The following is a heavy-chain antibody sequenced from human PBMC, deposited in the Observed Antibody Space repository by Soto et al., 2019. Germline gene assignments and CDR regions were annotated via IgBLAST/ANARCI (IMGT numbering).Heavy chain of an antibody. CDR2: ISYDGSNK. Sequence: HPGGSLRLSCAASGFTFSSYAMHWVRQAPGKGLEWVAVISYDGSNKYYADSVKGRFTISRDNSKNTLYLQMNSLRAEDTAVYYCARDPDKSHIVVVIPSWFDPWGQGTLVTVSS. CDR1: GFTFSSYA. D-gene: IGHD3-22*01. V-gene: IGHV3-30-3*01. J-gene: IGHJ5*02. CDR3: ARDPDKSHIVVVIPSWFDP.